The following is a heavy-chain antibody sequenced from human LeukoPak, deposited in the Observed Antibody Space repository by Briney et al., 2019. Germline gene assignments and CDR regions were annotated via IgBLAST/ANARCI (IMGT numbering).Heavy chain of an antibody. V-gene: IGHV5-51*01. D-gene: IGHD5-12*01. CDR1: GYSFTNYW. CDR2: VYPGNSDI. CDR3: ASPSWLRTGSNDY. J-gene: IGHJ4*02. Sequence: GESLKISCKGSGYSFTNYWIGWVRQMPGKGLEWMGIVYPGNSDIRYSPSVQGQVTISADKSISTAYLQWSSLRASDTAMYYCASPSWLRTGSNDYWGQGTLVTVSS.